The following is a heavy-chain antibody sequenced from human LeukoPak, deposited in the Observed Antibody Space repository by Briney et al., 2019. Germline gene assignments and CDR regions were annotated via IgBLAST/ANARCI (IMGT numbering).Heavy chain of an antibody. V-gene: IGHV3-30-3*01. CDR3: GRDIGLLRKTNFD. CDR1: GFTFSSYA. J-gene: IGHJ4*01. Sequence: GGSLRLSCAASGFTFSSYAMHWVRQAPGKGLEWVAVISYDGSNKYYADSVKGRFTISRDNSKNTLYLQMNSLRAEDTAVYYWGRDIGLLRKTNFDYGAKEPLVPVP. D-gene: IGHD2-8*01. CDR2: ISYDGSNK.